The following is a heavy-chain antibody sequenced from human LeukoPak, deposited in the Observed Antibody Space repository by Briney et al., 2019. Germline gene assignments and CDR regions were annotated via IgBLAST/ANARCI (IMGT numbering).Heavy chain of an antibody. D-gene: IGHD6-19*01. CDR1: GFSFSSYS. CDR3: ARENWDSNGWS. CDR2: INSGGNTI. J-gene: IGHJ1*01. V-gene: IGHV3-48*04. Sequence: PGGSLRLSCTASGFSFSSYSMNWVRQAPGKGLEWVSYINSGGNTIHYAGSVKGRFTISRDNARNSLYLQMNSLRVEDTAFYYCARENWDSNGWSWGQGTLVTVSS.